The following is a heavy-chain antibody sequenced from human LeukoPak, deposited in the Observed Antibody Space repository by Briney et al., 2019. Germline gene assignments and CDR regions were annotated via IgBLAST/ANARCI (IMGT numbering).Heavy chain of an antibody. Sequence: SVKVSCKASGGTFSSYAISWVRQAPGQGLEWMGGIIPIFGTANYAQKFQGRVRITSDESTSTAYMELSSLRSEDTAVYYCARVRITMVRGTRNYYYGMDVWGQGTTVTVSS. CDR3: ARVRITMVRGTRNYYYGMDV. V-gene: IGHV1-69*01. CDR1: GGTFSSYA. J-gene: IGHJ6*02. CDR2: IIPIFGTA. D-gene: IGHD3-10*01.